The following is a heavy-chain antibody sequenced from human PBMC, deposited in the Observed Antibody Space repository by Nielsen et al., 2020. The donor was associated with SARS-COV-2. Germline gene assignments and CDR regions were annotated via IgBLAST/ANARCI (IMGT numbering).Heavy chain of an antibody. V-gene: IGHV3-33*01. J-gene: IGHJ4*02. D-gene: IGHD6-25*01. CDR1: GFTFGSYG. CDR2: IWYDGSEI. Sequence: GESLKISCAASGFTFGSYGMHWVRQAPGKGLEWLAVIWYDGSEIYYADSVNGRFTISRDTSKNTLYPQMNSLRVEDTAVYYCTRAPYSSGDFDFWGQGTLVTVSS. CDR3: TRAPYSSGDFDF.